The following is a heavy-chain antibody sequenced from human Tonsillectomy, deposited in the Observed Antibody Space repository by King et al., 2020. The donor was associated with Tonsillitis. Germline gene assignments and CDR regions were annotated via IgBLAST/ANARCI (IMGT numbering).Heavy chain of an antibody. CDR3: ARVSYGYCSSTSCYRDYYYYMDV. V-gene: IGHV4-30-4*01. CDR2: IYYSGST. D-gene: IGHD2-2*02. J-gene: IGHJ6*03. Sequence: VPLQESGPGLVKPSQTLSLTCTVSGGSISSGDYYWSWIRQPPGKGLEWIGYIYYSGSTYYNPSLKSRVTISVDTSKNQFSLKLSSVTAADTAVYYCARVSYGYCSSTSCYRDYYYYMDVWGKGTTVTVSS. CDR1: GGSISSGDYY.